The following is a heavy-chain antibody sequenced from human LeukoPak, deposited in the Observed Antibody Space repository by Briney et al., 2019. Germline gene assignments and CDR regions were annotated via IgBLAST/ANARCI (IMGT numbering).Heavy chain of an antibody. CDR2: ISSSSSHI. D-gene: IGHD5-12*01. Sequence: GGSLRLSCAASASTFSSHSMNWVRQAPGKGLEWVSSISSSSSHINYADSVKGRFTISRDNAKNSLYLQMNSLRAEDTAVYYCARDFFLQGYSGYDWGQGTLVTVSS. CDR1: ASTFSSHS. CDR3: ARDFFLQGYSGYD. J-gene: IGHJ4*02. V-gene: IGHV3-21*01.